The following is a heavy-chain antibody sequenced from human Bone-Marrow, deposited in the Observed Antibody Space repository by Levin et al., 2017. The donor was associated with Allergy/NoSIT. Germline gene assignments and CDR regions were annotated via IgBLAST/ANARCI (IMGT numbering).Heavy chain of an antibody. D-gene: IGHD6-19*01. Sequence: GGSLRLSCAASGFTVSSNYMSWVRQAPGKGLEWVSVIYSGGSTYYADSVKGRFTISRDNSKNTLYLQMNSLRAEDTAVYYCALKAGVAAPFDYWGQGTLVTVSS. CDR2: IYSGGST. CDR3: ALKAGVAAPFDY. J-gene: IGHJ4*02. CDR1: GFTVSSNY. V-gene: IGHV3-66*01.